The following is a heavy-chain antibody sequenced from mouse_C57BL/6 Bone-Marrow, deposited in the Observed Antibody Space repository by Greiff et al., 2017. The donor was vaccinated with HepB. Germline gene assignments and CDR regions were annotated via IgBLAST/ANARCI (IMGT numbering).Heavy chain of an antibody. V-gene: IGHV1-81*01. CDR1: GYTFTSYG. Sequence: QVQLKESGAELARPGASVKLSCKASGYTFTSYGISWVKQRTGQGLEWIGEIYPRSGNTYYNEKFKGKATLTADKSSSTAYMELRSLTSEDSAVYYCASIYSDYDGYWYFDVWGTGTTVTVSS. J-gene: IGHJ1*03. D-gene: IGHD2-4*01. CDR2: IYPRSGNT. CDR3: ASIYSDYDGYWYFDV.